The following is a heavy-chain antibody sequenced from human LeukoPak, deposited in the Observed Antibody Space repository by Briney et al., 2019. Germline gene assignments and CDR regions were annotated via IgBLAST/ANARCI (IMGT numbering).Heavy chain of an antibody. CDR2: INHSGST. CDR3: ARVIVYCSSTSCPPYRTYYYYYYMDV. D-gene: IGHD2-2*01. V-gene: IGHV4-34*01. J-gene: IGHJ6*03. CDR1: GGSFSGYY. Sequence: KPSETLSLTCAVYGGSFSGYYWSWVRQPPGKGLEWIGVINHSGSTNYNPSLKSRVTISVDTSKNQFSLKLSSVTAADTAVYYCARVIVYCSSTSCPPYRTYYYYYYMDVWGKGTTVTVSS.